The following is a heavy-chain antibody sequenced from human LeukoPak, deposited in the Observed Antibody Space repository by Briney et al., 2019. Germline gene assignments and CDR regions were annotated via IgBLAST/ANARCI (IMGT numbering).Heavy chain of an antibody. CDR3: ARGDCSSTSCYHYYYYYMDV. D-gene: IGHD2-2*01. CDR1: GDTFSSYA. J-gene: IGHJ6*03. Sequence: EASVKVSCKASGDTFSSYAISWVRQAPGQGLEWMGGIIPIFGTANYAQKFQGRVTITTDESTSTAYMELSSLRSEDTAVYYCARGDCSSTSCYHYYYYYMDVWGKGTTVTVSS. V-gene: IGHV1-69*05. CDR2: IIPIFGTA.